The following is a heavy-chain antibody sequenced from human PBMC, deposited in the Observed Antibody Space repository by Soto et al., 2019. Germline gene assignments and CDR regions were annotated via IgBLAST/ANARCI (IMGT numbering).Heavy chain of an antibody. CDR3: ARDFAYFDS. D-gene: IGHD3-3*01. Sequence: SGPCPSPALSLVAPSRAEVILGAGSDSPPGKGLEWIGYVYHTGRTSYNPSLKSRVSISMDTSKNQFSLNLDSVTAADTAVYFCARDFAYFDSWGQGTLVTVSS. J-gene: IGHJ4*02. V-gene: IGHV4-61*01. CDR1: VAPSRAEVIL. CDR2: VYHTGRT.